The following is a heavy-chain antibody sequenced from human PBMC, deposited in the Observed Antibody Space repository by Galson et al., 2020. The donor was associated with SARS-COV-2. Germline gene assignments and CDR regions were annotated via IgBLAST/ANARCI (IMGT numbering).Heavy chain of an antibody. CDR3: ARHPDRILGAAVAGSTGMDV. J-gene: IGHJ6*02. V-gene: IGHV4-39*01. Sequence: ETSETLSLTCTVSGGSISSSSYYWGWIRQPPGKGLEWIGSIYYSGSTYYNPSLKSRVTISVDTSKNQFSLKLSSVTAADTAVYYCARHPDRILGAAVAGSTGMDVWGQGTTVTVSS. CDR2: IYYSGST. D-gene: IGHD6-19*01. CDR1: GGSISSSSYY.